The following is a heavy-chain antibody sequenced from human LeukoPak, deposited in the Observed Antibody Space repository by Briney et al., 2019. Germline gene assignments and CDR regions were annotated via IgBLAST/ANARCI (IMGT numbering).Heavy chain of an antibody. V-gene: IGHV1-46*01. D-gene: IGHD3-22*01. J-gene: IGHJ4*02. CDR1: GYTFSSYY. CDR2: INPSGGGT. Sequence: ASVKVSCKASGYTFSSYYMHWVRQAPGQGLEWMGIINPSGGGTTYAQKFRGRVTMTRDTSTGTVFMELSSLRSDDTAVYFCARNYYDTAGHFGYWGQGTPVTVSS. CDR3: ARNYYDTAGHFGY.